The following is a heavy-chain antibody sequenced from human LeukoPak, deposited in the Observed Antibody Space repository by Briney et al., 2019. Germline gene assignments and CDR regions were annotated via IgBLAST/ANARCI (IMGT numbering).Heavy chain of an antibody. CDR3: ARYNPNDAFDI. CDR1: AYTFTGYY. V-gene: IGHV1-46*01. Sequence: ASVKVSCKASAYTFTGYYMHWVRQAPGQGLAWMGIINPSGTSTSYAQKFQGKVTMTRDTSTSTVYMELSSLRSEDTAVYYCARYNPNDAFDIWGQGTMVTVSS. D-gene: IGHD1-14*01. J-gene: IGHJ3*02. CDR2: INPSGTST.